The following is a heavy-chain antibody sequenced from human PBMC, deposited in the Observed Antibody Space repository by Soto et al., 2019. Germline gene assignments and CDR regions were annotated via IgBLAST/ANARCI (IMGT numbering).Heavy chain of an antibody. V-gene: IGHV3-21*01. D-gene: IGHD3-10*02. CDR2: ISSSSSYI. J-gene: IGHJ5*02. CDR3: ARDSLVRGDSVWFDP. CDR1: GFTFSSYS. Sequence: VGSLRLSCAASGFTFSSYSMNWVRQAPGKGLEWVSSISSSSSYIYYADSVKGRFTISRDNAKNSLYLQMNSLRAEDTAVYYCARDSLVRGDSVWFDPWGQGTLVTVSS.